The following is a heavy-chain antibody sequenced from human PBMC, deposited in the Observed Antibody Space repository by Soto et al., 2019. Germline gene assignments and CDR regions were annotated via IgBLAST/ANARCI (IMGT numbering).Heavy chain of an antibody. V-gene: IGHV1-69*13. CDR1: GGTFSSYA. Sequence: SVKVSCKASGGTFSSYAISWVRQAPGQGLEWMGGIIPIFGTANYAQKFQGRVTITADESTSTAYMELRSLRSDDTAVYYCARDRGSYALGYWGQGTLVTVSS. CDR3: ARDRGSYALGY. D-gene: IGHD1-26*01. CDR2: IIPIFGTA. J-gene: IGHJ4*02.